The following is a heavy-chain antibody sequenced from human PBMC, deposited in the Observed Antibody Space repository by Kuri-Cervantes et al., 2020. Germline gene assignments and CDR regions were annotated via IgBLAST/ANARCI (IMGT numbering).Heavy chain of an antibody. Sequence: LSLTCAAFGITFSSYAMHWVRQAPGKGLEWVAVISYDGSNKYYADSVKGRFTISRDNAKNSLYLQMNRLRAEDTALYHCAREGGATNYYYYGMDVWGQGTTVTVSS. D-gene: IGHD1-26*01. CDR2: ISYDGSNK. CDR1: GITFSSYA. V-gene: IGHV3-30-3*01. J-gene: IGHJ6*02. CDR3: AREGGATNYYYYGMDV.